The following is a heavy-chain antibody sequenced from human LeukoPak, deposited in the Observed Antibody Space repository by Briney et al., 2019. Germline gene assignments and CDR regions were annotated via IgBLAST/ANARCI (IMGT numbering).Heavy chain of an antibody. CDR2: IIPMLGTV. CDR3: ARDPRAAADFDY. J-gene: IGHJ4*02. V-gene: IGHV1-69*04. Sequence: ASVKVSCKASGATFSSYAINWVRQAPGQGLEWMGRIIPMLGTVNYAQKFQGRVTIIADKFTSTAYMELRSLRSDDTAVYYCARDPRAAADFDYWGQGTLVTVSS. D-gene: IGHD6-13*01. CDR1: GATFSSYA.